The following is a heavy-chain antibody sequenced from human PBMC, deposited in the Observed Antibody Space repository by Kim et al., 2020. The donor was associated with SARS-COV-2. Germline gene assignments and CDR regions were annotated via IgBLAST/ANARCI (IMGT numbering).Heavy chain of an antibody. CDR1: GYSFTSYW. D-gene: IGHD3-3*01. V-gene: IGHV5-51*01. Sequence: GESLKISCKGSGYSFTSYWIGWVRQMPGKGLEWIGIIYPDDSDTTYSPAFQGQVTISVDKSISTAYLEWRSLKASDTAMYYCARRGIFGVVNDAAADYKWFDPWGQGTLVTVSS. CDR3: ARRGIFGVVNDAAADYKWFDP. CDR2: IYPDDSDT. J-gene: IGHJ5*02.